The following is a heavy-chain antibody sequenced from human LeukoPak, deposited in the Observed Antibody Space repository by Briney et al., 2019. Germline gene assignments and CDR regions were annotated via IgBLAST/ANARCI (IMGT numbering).Heavy chain of an antibody. J-gene: IGHJ4*02. Sequence: GGSLRLSCAASGFTFSSYGMHWVRQAPGKGLEWVAFMRYDGSNKYYADSVKGRFTISRDNSKNTLYLQMNSLRAEDTAVYYCAKDHFLYSYGSAYYFDYWGQGTLVTVSS. D-gene: IGHD5-18*01. CDR1: GFTFSSYG. V-gene: IGHV3-30*02. CDR2: MRYDGSNK. CDR3: AKDHFLYSYGSAYYFDY.